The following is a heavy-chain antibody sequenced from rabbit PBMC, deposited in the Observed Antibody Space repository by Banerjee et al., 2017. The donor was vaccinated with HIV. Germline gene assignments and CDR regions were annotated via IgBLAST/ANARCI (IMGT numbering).Heavy chain of an antibody. CDR1: GFSFSSRYW. J-gene: IGHJ4*01. CDR3: ARGSTSYVSIADL. Sequence: QEQLEESGGDLVKPEGSLTLTCTASGFSFSSRYWICWVRQAPGKGLEWIGCIYTTSATSWYASWVNGRFTISKTSSTTVTLQMTSLTAADTATYFCARGSTSYVSIADLWGQGTLVTVS. CDR2: IYTTSATS. V-gene: IGHV1S45*01. D-gene: IGHD8-1*01.